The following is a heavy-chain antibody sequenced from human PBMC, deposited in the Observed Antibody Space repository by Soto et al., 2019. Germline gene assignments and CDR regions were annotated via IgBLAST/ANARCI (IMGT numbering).Heavy chain of an antibody. Sequence: QEILVQSGAEVRKPGSSVKISCQTSGGDFKNFAINWLRQAPGQGPEWLGSVNPLFSATYYSPEGQDRRTSVAEKSTGTSCMELRWRRFDDAATYNCARCSIAVSAAQGHFSAMDGWGKGTKVTVST. V-gene: IGHV1-69*06. D-gene: IGHD2-21*01. CDR2: VNPLFSAT. J-gene: IGHJ6*04. CDR3: ARCSIAVSAAQGHFSAMDG. CDR1: GGDFKNFA.